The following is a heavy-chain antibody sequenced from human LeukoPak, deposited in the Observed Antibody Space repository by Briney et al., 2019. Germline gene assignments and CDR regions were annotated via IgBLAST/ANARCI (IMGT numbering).Heavy chain of an antibody. Sequence: PGGSLRLSSAASGFTFSSYWMSWVRQAPGKGLEWVANIKQDGSEKYYVDSVKGRFTISRDNAKNSLYLQMNSLRAEDTAVYYCARDKVDTAMVPFDYWGQGTLVTVSS. D-gene: IGHD5-18*01. CDR1: GFTFSSYW. CDR2: IKQDGSEK. J-gene: IGHJ4*02. CDR3: ARDKVDTAMVPFDY. V-gene: IGHV3-7*01.